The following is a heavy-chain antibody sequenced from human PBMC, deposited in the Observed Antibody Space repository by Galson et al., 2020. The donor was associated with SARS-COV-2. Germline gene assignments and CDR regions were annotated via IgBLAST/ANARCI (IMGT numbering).Heavy chain of an antibody. CDR1: VVNHSQYA. D-gene: IGHD6-19*01. CDR3: AGGRSGWGAFDS. V-gene: IGHV3-23*03. J-gene: IGHJ4*02. Sequence: GGPLSLPCGVSVVNHSQYAMTWVRQTPGKGLEWVASTYSGGSKYYADSVKGRFTIYRDNSENTLYLQINSLRVEESAICYCAGGRSGWGAFDSWGQGTLVTVSS. CDR2: STYSGGSK.